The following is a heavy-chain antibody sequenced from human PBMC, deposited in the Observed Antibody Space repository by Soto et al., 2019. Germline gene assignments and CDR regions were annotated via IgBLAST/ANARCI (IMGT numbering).Heavy chain of an antibody. V-gene: IGHV4-39*01. Sequence: SETLSLTCTVSGGSISSSSYYWGWIRQPPGKGLEWIGSIYYSGSTYYNPSLKSRVTISVDTSKNQFSLKLSSVTAADTAVYYCARRTRLGANTFDISGQGPIVTV. J-gene: IGHJ3*02. CDR3: ARRTRLGANTFDI. CDR1: GGSISSSSYY. D-gene: IGHD1-26*01. CDR2: IYYSGST.